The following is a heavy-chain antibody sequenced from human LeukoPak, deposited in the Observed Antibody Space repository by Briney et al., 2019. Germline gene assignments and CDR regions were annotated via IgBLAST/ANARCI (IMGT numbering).Heavy chain of an antibody. D-gene: IGHD3-3*01. J-gene: IGHJ4*02. Sequence: SLRLSFVASGITFSRHVMDGVRPAPGKGVERVAVIADDGGVKQYADSVKGGVTVSRDNSKITLYLQMNGLSVEDTAIYYCAREATWGEWYFDHWGQGPPVTVSS. CDR2: IADDGGVK. CDR3: AREATWGEWYFDH. CDR1: GITFSRHV. V-gene: IGHV3-30*03.